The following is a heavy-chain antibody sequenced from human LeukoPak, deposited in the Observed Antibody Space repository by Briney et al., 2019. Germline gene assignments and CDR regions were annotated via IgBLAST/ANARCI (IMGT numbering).Heavy chain of an antibody. CDR2: IRSKANGYAT. D-gene: IGHD7-27*01. J-gene: IGHJ2*01. CDR3: TRLRELGDWYFDL. V-gene: IGHV3-73*01. CDR1: GFTFSNAW. Sequence: ETGGSLRLSCAASGFTFSNAWMSWVRQAPGKGLEWVGRIRSKANGYATAYAASVEGRFTISRDDSKKTAYLQMNSLKTEDTAVYYCTRLRELGDWYFDLWGRGTLVTVSS.